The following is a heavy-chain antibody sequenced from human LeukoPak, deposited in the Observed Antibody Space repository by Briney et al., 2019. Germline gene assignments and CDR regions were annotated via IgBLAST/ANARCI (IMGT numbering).Heavy chain of an antibody. CDR3: ARGPVSWYGARNWFDP. CDR2: INHSGST. D-gene: IGHD6-13*01. V-gene: IGHV4-34*01. J-gene: IGHJ5*02. Sequence: SETLSLTCAVSGGSISSGGYSWSWIRQPPGKGLEWIGEINHSGSTNYNPSLKSRVTISVDTSKNQFSLKLSSVTAADTAVYYCARGPVSWYGARNWFDPWGQGTLVTVSS. CDR1: GGSISSGGYS.